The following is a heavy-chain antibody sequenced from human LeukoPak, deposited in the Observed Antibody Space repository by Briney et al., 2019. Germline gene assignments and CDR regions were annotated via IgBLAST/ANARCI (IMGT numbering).Heavy chain of an antibody. V-gene: IGHV4-38-2*02. Sequence: SETLSLTCGVSGYSISSGFYWGWIRQPPGKGLEWIASIRHTGNTYYNPSLKSRVTMSVDTSKNQFSLKLSSVTAADTAVYYCAREGVSATVGGYWGQGTLVTVSS. D-gene: IGHD2-21*02. CDR1: GYSISSGFY. J-gene: IGHJ4*02. CDR3: AREGVSATVGGY. CDR2: IRHTGNT.